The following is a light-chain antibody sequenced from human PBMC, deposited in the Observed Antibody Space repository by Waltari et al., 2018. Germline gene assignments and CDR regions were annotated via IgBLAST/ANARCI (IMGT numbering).Light chain of an antibody. Sequence: QSVLTQPPSASGTPGQRVTISCSGSSSNIGSNYVYWYQQLPGTAPKLLIYRNKQRAEGGRGRCSGSKSGTAGSRAIRGLRSEDEADYYCAAWDDSLSGPVVFGGGTKLTVL. J-gene: IGLJ2*01. V-gene: IGLV1-47*01. CDR2: RNK. CDR1: SSNIGSNY. CDR3: AAWDDSLSGPVV.